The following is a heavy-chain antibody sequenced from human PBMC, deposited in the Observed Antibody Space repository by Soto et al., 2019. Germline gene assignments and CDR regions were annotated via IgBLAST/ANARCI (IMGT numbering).Heavy chain of an antibody. D-gene: IGHD2-8*02. CDR2: ISWNSGGI. CDR1: GFTFDDYA. J-gene: IGHJ3*02. V-gene: IGHV3-9*01. Sequence: GGSLRLSCAAAGFTFDDYAMHWVRQAPGKGLEWVSGISWNSGGIGYADSVKGRFTISRDNAKNSLYLQMNSLRAEDTALYYCAKDILSFFGAFDIWGQGTMVTVSS. CDR3: AKDILSFFGAFDI.